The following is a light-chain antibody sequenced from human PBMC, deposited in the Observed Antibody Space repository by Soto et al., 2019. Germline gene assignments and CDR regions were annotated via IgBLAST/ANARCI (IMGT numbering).Light chain of an antibody. CDR1: SSDVGGYNY. J-gene: IGLJ3*02. Sequence: QSALTQPASVSGSPGQSITISCTGTSSDVGGYNYVSWYQQHPGEAPKLIIHEVSNRPSGVSNRFSGSKSGNTASLTISGLQAEDEADYYCSSYTRSSTLVFGGGTKLTVL. CDR3: SSYTRSSTLV. V-gene: IGLV2-14*01. CDR2: EVS.